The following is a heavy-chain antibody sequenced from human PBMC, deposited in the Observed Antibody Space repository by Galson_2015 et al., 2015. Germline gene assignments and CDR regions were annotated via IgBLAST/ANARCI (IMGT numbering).Heavy chain of an antibody. D-gene: IGHD5-24*01. Sequence: SLRLSCAASGFTFSNYAMNWVRQAPGKGLEWVSVISGSGDSTYYADSVKGRFTISRDNSKNTLYLQMNSLRAEDTAVYYCAKDGNKEVFRDCYNQLRAGVSYFDYWGQGTLVTVSS. V-gene: IGHV3-23*01. CDR2: ISGSGDST. CDR3: AKDGNKEVFRDCYNQLRAGVSYFDY. CDR1: GFTFSNYA. J-gene: IGHJ4*02.